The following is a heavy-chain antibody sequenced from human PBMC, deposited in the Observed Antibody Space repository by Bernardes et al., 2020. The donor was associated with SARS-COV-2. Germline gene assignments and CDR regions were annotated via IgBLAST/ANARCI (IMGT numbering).Heavy chain of an antibody. D-gene: IGHD4-17*01. Sequence: ASVKVSCKASGYYFTGNHMHWVRQAPGRGLEWVGYINPYNGDTDCAPTFQSRVTLTRDTSISTAYMEVTSLKSDDTAVYYCDYADWYFDLWGRGTLVTVSS. CDR2: INPYNGDT. J-gene: IGHJ2*01. CDR3: DYADWYFDL. V-gene: IGHV1-2*02. CDR1: GYYFTGNH.